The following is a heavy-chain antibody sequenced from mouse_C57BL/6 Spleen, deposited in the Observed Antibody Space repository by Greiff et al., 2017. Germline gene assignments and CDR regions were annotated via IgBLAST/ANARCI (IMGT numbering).Heavy chain of an antibody. J-gene: IGHJ3*01. CDR2: IDPSDSYT. CDR3: AFAGKGAY. V-gene: IGHV1-59*01. Sequence: QVQLQQPGAELVRPGTSVKLSCKASGYTFTSYWMHWVKQRPGQGLEWIGVIDPSDSYTNYNQKFKGKATLTVDTSSSTAYMQLSSLTSEDSAVYYCAFAGKGAYWGQGTLVTVSA. CDR1: GYTFTSYW. D-gene: IGHD4-1*01.